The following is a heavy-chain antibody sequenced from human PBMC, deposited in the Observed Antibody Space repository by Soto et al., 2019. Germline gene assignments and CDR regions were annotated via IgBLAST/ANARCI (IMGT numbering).Heavy chain of an antibody. CDR2: ISAYNGNT. CDR1: GYTFTSYG. Sequence: ASVKVSCKASGYTFTSYGISRVRQAPGQGLEWMGWISAYNGNTNYAQKFQGRVTMTTDESTSTAYMELSSLRSEDTAVYYCARDGLLWPFDIWGQGTMVTVSS. D-gene: IGHD3-10*01. CDR3: ARDGLLWPFDI. J-gene: IGHJ3*02. V-gene: IGHV1-18*01.